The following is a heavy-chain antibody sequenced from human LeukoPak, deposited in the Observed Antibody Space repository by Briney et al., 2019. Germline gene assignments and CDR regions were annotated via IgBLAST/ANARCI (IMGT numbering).Heavy chain of an antibody. CDR1: GYTFNSYG. V-gene: IGHV1-18*01. Sequence: ASVKVSCKASGYTFNSYGISWVRQAPGQGLEWMGWINSYTGTTNYGQKFQGRVTMTTDTSMSTAYMELRSLRSDDTAVYYGARGGGYEWEKRGDCWGQGTLVTVSS. CDR3: ARGGGYEWEKRGDC. CDR2: INSYTGTT. D-gene: IGHD3-16*01. J-gene: IGHJ4*02.